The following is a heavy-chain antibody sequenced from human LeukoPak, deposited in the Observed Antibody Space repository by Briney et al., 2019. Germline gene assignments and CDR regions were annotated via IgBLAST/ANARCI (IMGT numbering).Heavy chain of an antibody. CDR1: GGSISSGGYS. D-gene: IGHD6-13*01. J-gene: IGHJ4*02. V-gene: IGHV4-30-2*01. CDR3: ARRWRSPGIAAARHYYFDY. Sequence: PSQTLPLTCAVSGGSISSGGYSWSWIRQPPGKGLEWIGYIYHSGSTYYNPSLKSRVTISVDRSKNQFSLKLSSVTAADTAVYYCARRWRSPGIAAARHYYFDYWGQGTLVTVSS. CDR2: IYHSGST.